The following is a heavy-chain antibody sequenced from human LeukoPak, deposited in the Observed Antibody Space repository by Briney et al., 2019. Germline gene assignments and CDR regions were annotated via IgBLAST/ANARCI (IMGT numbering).Heavy chain of an antibody. CDR3: AKAPVTSCRGAYCYPFDS. J-gene: IGHJ4*02. Sequence: GGSLRLSCTASGFTFGDYAMSWVRQTPGKGLEWVAATSSSDAGTYHADSVRGPFTISRDNSKNTLYLQMNSLRAEDAAVYFCAKAPVTSCRGAYCYPFDSWGQGTLVTVSS. CDR1: GFTFGDYA. V-gene: IGHV3-23*01. CDR2: TSSSDAGT. D-gene: IGHD2-21*01.